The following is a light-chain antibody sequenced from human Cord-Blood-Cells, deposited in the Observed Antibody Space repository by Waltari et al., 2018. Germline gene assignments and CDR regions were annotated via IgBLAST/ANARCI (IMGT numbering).Light chain of an antibody. CDR3: QQSYSTPLT. V-gene: IGKV1-39*01. Sequence: IQMTQSPSSLSASVGASVTITCRASQSISSYLNWYQQKPGKAPKLLIYAASSLQSGVPSRFSGSGSGTDFTLTISSLQPEDFATYYCQQSYSTPLTFGPGTKVDIK. CDR1: QSISSY. CDR2: AAS. J-gene: IGKJ3*01.